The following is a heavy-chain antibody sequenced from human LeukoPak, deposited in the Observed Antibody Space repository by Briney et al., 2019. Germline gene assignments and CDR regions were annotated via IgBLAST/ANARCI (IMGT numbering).Heavy chain of an antibody. CDR2: ISGSGGST. J-gene: IGHJ4*02. D-gene: IGHD4-17*01. V-gene: IGHV3-23*01. Sequence: GGTLRLSCAASGFTFSSYGMSWVRQAPGKGLEWVSAISGSGGSTYYADSVKGRFTISRDNSKNTLYLQMNSLRAEDTAVYYCAKDQYGDYFDYWGQGTLVSVSS. CDR1: GFTFSSYG. CDR3: AKDQYGDYFDY.